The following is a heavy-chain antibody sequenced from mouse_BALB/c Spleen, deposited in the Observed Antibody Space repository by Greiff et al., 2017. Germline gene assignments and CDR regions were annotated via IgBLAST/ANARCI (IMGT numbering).Heavy chain of an antibody. CDR2: ISSGSSTI. CDR3: ARSGGNSPWFAY. V-gene: IGHV5-17*02. J-gene: IGHJ3*01. CDR1: GFTFSSFG. Sequence: EVQLQESGGGLVQPGGSRKLSCAASGFTFSSFGMHWVRQAPEKGLEWVAYISSGSSTIYYADTVKGRFTISRDNPKNTLFLQMTSLRSEDTAMYYCARSGGNSPWFAYWGQGTLVTVSA. D-gene: IGHD2-1*01.